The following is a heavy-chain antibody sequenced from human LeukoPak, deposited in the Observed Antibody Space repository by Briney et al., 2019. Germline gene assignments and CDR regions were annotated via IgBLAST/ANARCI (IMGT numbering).Heavy chain of an antibody. CDR2: IIPIFGTA. J-gene: IGHJ4*02. Sequence: GASVKVSCKASGGTFSSYAISWVRQAPGQGLEWMGGIIPIFGTANYAQKFQGRVTITADESTSTAYMELSSLRSEDTAVYYCARDREYYYGSGSYYDYWGQGTLVTVSS. CDR1: GGTFSSYA. V-gene: IGHV1-69*13. CDR3: ARDREYYYGSGSYYDY. D-gene: IGHD3-10*01.